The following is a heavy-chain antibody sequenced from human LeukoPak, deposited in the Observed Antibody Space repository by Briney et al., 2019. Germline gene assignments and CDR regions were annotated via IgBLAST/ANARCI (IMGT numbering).Heavy chain of an antibody. CDR3: ARFDYSDGLDY. J-gene: IGHJ4*02. V-gene: IGHV4-34*01. CDR1: GGSFSGYY. D-gene: IGHD2-21*01. CDR2: INHSGST. Sequence: SETLSLTCAVYGGSFSGYYWSWIAKPPGKGRGWIGEINHSGSTNYNPSLKSRVTISVDTSKNQFSLKLSSVTAADTAVYYCARFDYSDGLDYWGQGTLVTVSS.